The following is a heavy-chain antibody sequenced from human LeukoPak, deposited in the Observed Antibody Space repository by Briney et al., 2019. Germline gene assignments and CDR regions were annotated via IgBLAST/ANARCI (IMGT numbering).Heavy chain of an antibody. CDR2: IYYSGST. J-gene: IGHJ4*02. CDR1: GGSISSSSYY. CDR3: AKGLSRSSWYWAPFDY. D-gene: IGHD6-13*01. Sequence: PSETLSLTCTVSGGSISSSSYYWDWIRQPPGKGLEWIGSIYYSGSTYYNPSLKSRVTISVDTSKNQFSLKLSSVTAADTAVYYCAKGLSRSSWYWAPFDYWGQGTLVTVSS. V-gene: IGHV4-39*01.